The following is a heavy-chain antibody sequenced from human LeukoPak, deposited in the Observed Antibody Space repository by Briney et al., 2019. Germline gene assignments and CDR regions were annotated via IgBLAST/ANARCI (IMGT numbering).Heavy chain of an antibody. V-gene: IGHV3-21*01. CDR1: GFTFSSYS. D-gene: IGHD6-19*01. Sequence: GGSLRLSCAASGFTFSSYSMNWVRQAPGKGLEWVSSISSSSYIYYADSVKGRFTISRDNAKNSLYLQMNSLRAEDTAAYYCATRRQQWDFDYWGQGTLVTVSS. CDR3: ATRRQQWDFDY. CDR2: ISSSSYI. J-gene: IGHJ4*02.